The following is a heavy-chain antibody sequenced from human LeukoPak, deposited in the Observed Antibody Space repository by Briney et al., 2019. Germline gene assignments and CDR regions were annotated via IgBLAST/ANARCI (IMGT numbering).Heavy chain of an antibody. CDR2: ISNDGSGQ. J-gene: IGHJ4*02. CDR1: GFTFTSYV. CDR3: GRWKI. Sequence: GGSLRLSCAASGFTFTSYVMYWVRQAPGKGLDCLAAISNDGSGQKNVDSVKGRFTISRDNSKSTVNLQMNSLRPEDTAVYYCGRWKIGGQGTQVVVSS. D-gene: IGHD1-1*01. V-gene: IGHV3-30*01.